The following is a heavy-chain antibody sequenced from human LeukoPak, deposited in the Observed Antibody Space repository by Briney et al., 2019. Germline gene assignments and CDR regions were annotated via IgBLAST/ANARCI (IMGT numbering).Heavy chain of an antibody. V-gene: IGHV1-69*05. CDR2: IIPIFRTA. D-gene: IGHD3-22*01. Sequence: SVKVSCKASGGTFSSYAISWLRQAPGQGLEWMGRIIPIFRTANYAQKFQGRVTITTDESTSTAYMELSSLRSEDTAVYYCARDLNYDSSGYRPGENYYYYMDVWGKGTTVTVSS. CDR1: GGTFSSYA. J-gene: IGHJ6*03. CDR3: ARDLNYDSSGYRPGENYYYYMDV.